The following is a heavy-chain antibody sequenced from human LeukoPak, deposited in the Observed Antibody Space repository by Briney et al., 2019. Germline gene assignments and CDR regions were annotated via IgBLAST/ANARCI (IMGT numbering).Heavy chain of an antibody. D-gene: IGHD1-14*01. CDR3: ASITGARGNA. J-gene: IGHJ5*02. V-gene: IGHV1-69*05. Sequence: SVNPSSTASGVTFTIYATSSVCRTPGQGLEWIGRIFPIFGTTNNAQKLQGRVTITTDESTSTAYMQRSSLRAEDTAVYYCASITGARGNAWGRGTLVTVSS. CDR1: GVTFTIYA. CDR2: IFPIFGTT.